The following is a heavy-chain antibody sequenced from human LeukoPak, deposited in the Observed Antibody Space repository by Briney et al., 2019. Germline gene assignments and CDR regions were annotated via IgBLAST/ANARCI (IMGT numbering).Heavy chain of an antibody. D-gene: IGHD1-26*01. J-gene: IGHJ4*02. Sequence: GESLRLSCAASGFTFSTYGMHWVRQAPGKGLEWVAVISHDGGNEYYADSVKGRFTISRDNSKNTLYMQMNSLRPEDTAVYYCAKLLYSGSYYDYWGQGTLVTVSS. CDR3: AKLLYSGSYYDY. V-gene: IGHV3-30*18. CDR2: ISHDGGNE. CDR1: GFTFSTYG.